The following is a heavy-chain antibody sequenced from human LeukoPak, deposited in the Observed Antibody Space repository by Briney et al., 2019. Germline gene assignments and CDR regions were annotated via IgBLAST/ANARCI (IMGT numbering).Heavy chain of an antibody. CDR3: ARESVYDFWSGYHYFDY. CDR2: IYISGST. J-gene: IGHJ4*02. Sequence: SQTLSLTCTVSGDSISSGSYSWSWIRQPAGKGLEWIGRIYISGSTNYNPSLKSRVTISVDASKKQFSLKLSSMTAADTAVYYCARESVYDFWSGYHYFDYWGQGTLVTVSS. CDR1: GDSISSGSYS. V-gene: IGHV4-61*02. D-gene: IGHD3-3*01.